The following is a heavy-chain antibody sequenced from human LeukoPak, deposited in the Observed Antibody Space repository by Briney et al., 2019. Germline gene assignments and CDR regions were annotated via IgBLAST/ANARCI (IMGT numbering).Heavy chain of an antibody. V-gene: IGHV1-18*01. CDR1: GYTFTSYG. CDR3: ARGIYSYSSSWYSDFDY. J-gene: IGHJ4*02. Sequence: GASVKVSCKASGYTFTSYGTSWVRQAPGQGLEWMRWISAYNGNTNYAQKLQGRVTMTTDTSTSTAYMELRSLRSDDTAVYYCARGIYSYSSSWYSDFDYWGQGTLVTVSS. D-gene: IGHD6-13*01. CDR2: ISAYNGNT.